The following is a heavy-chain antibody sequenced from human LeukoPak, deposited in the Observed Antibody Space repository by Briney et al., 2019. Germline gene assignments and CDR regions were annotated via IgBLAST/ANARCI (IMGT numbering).Heavy chain of an antibody. CDR2: IIPILGIA. CDR3: ARVVAGQDFDY. Sequence: SVKVSCKASGDTFSSYAISWVRQAPGQGLEWMGRIIPILGIANYAQKFQGRVTITADKSTSTAYMELSSLRSEDTAVYYCARVVAGQDFDYWGKGNLVTVSS. CDR1: GDTFSSYA. D-gene: IGHD6-19*01. V-gene: IGHV1-69*04. J-gene: IGHJ4*02.